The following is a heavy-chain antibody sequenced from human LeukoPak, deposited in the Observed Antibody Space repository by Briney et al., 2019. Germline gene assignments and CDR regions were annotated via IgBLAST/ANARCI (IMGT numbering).Heavy chain of an antibody. Sequence: SETLSLTCAVYGGSFSGYYWSWIRQPPGKGLEWIGEINHSGSTNYNPSLKSRVTISVDTSKNQFSLKLSSVTAADTAVYYCATPLVHGSGSGGPWGQGTLVTVSS. V-gene: IGHV4-34*01. D-gene: IGHD3-10*01. J-gene: IGHJ5*02. CDR2: INHSGST. CDR3: ATPLVHGSGSGGP. CDR1: GGSFSGYY.